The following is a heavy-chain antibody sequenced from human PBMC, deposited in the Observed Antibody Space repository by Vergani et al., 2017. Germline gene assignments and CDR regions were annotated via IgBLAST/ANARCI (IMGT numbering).Heavy chain of an antibody. Sequence: QVQLQQWGAGLLKPSETLSLTCAVYGGSFSGYYWSWIRQPPGKGLEWIGEINHSGSTNYNPSLKSRVTISVDTSKNQFSLKLSSVTAADTAVYYCARTVPAANDDAFDIWGQGTMVTVSS. D-gene: IGHD2-2*01. J-gene: IGHJ3*02. CDR3: ARTVPAANDDAFDI. CDR1: GGSFSGYY. V-gene: IGHV4-34*01. CDR2: INHSGST.